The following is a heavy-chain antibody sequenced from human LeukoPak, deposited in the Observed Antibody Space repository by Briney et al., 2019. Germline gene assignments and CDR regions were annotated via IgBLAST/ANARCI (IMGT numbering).Heavy chain of an antibody. CDR3: ATGPSGYDSSGYYTIIDAFDI. J-gene: IGHJ3*02. CDR1: GGSISSGGYY. Sequence: SETLSLTCTVSGGSISSGGYYWSWIRQHPGKGLEWIGYIYYSGSTYYNPSLKSRVTISVDTSKNQFSLKLSSVTAADTAVYYCATGPSGYDSSGYYTIIDAFDIWGQGTMVTVSS. CDR2: IYYSGST. V-gene: IGHV4-31*03. D-gene: IGHD3-22*01.